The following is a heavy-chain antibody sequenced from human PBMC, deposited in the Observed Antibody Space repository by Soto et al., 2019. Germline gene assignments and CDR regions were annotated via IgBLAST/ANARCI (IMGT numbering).Heavy chain of an antibody. CDR1: GGSISSYY. J-gene: IGHJ3*02. D-gene: IGHD2-2*01. V-gene: IGHV4-59*08. CDR3: ARRVGCSSTSCYGNAFDI. CDR2: IYYSGST. Sequence: SETLSLTCTVSGGSISSYYRRCIRQPPWKGLEWIGYIYYSGSTNYNPSLKSRVTISVDTSKNQFSLKLSSVTAADTAVYYCARRVGCSSTSCYGNAFDIWGQGTMVTVS.